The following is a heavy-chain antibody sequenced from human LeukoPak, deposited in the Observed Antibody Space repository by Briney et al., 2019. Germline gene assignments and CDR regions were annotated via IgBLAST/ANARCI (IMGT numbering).Heavy chain of an antibody. CDR3: ARHEYSGSYYGLSWFDP. J-gene: IGHJ5*02. D-gene: IGHD1-26*01. CDR2: IYYSGST. CDR1: GGSISSSGYY. Sequence: SETLSLTCTVSGGSISSSGYYWGWIRQPPGKGLEWVASIYYSGSTYYNPSLESRVTISVDTSKNQLSLKLSSLTAADTAVYYCARHEYSGSYYGLSWFDPWGQGTLVTVSS. V-gene: IGHV4-39*01.